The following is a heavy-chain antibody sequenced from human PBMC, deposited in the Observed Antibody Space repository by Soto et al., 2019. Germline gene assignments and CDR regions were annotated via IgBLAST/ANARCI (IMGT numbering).Heavy chain of an antibody. Sequence: QVQLQQSGPGLVKPSQTLSLTCDISGDSVSSNSAGWNWIRQTPSRGLEWLGRTYYRSKWYNNYALSVKSRVTVHPDTAKNQFSLQLNSVTPEDTAVYYCARGSWDDVTGHYYMDVWGKGTTVTVSS. V-gene: IGHV6-1*01. CDR3: ARGSWDDVTGHYYMDV. D-gene: IGHD1-1*01. J-gene: IGHJ6*03. CDR1: GDSVSSNSAG. CDR2: TYYRSKWYN.